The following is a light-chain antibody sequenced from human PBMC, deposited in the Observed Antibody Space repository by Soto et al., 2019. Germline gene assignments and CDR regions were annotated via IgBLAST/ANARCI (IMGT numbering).Light chain of an antibody. V-gene: IGLV1-44*01. CDR1: SSNIGTNT. J-gene: IGLJ2*01. CDR2: SNS. Sequence: QPVLTQPPSASGTPGQRVTVSCSGSSSNIGTNTVDWYRQLPGTAPKLLIYSNSQRPSGVPDRFSGSKSGTSASLAISGLQSEDEADYYCAAWDDSLNAVVFGGGTKLTVL. CDR3: AAWDDSLNAVV.